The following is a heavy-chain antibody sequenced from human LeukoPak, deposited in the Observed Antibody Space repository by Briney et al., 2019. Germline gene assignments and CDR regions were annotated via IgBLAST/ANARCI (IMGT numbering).Heavy chain of an antibody. J-gene: IGHJ4*02. V-gene: IGHV1-18*01. D-gene: IGHD3-22*01. CDR3: ARGAYYDSSGYYAFDY. Sequence: ASVKVSCKASGYTFTKYGISWVRQAPGQGLEWMGWISGYNGNTNYAQKVQGRVTMTTDISTGTAYMELRTLRFDDTAVYYCARGAYYDSSGYYAFDYWGQGTLVTVSS. CDR1: GYTFTKYG. CDR2: ISGYNGNT.